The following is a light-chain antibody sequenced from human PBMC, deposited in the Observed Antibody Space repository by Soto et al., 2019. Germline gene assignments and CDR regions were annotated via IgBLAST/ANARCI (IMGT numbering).Light chain of an antibody. Sequence: AIQLTQSPSSLSASVGDRVTITCRASQGISSALAWYQQKPGKAPKLLIYDASSLESGVPSRFSGSGSGTDFTLSISSLQPEDFATYYCQQFNNYPHPTITFGPGTRLEIK. J-gene: IGKJ5*01. CDR3: QQFNNYPHPTIT. V-gene: IGKV1D-13*01. CDR2: DAS. CDR1: QGISSA.